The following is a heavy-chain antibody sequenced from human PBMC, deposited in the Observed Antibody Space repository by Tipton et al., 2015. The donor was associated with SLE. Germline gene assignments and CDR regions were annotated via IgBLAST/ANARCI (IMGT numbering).Heavy chain of an antibody. J-gene: IGHJ4*02. Sequence: TLSLTCTVSGHSIHKGDYYWSWIRQLPGKGLEWIGYSYLSGLTSYNPSLNNRVSISVDTSNSQFSLKLSSVTAADTAIYYCASVDDTVTTHFEHWGQGTLVTVSS. D-gene: IGHD4-17*01. CDR3: ASVDDTVTTHFEH. CDR2: SYLSGLT. V-gene: IGHV4-31*03. CDR1: GHSIHKGDYY.